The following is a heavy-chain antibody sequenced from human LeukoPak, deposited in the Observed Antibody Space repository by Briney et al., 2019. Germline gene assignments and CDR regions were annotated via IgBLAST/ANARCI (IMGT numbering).Heavy chain of an antibody. J-gene: IGHJ4*02. D-gene: IGHD3-16*02. CDR1: GISVSSNY. V-gene: IGHV3-66*01. CDR3: ARDLATRQRTGLYDS. CDR2: IYVDGST. Sequence: GGSLRLSRAASGISVSSNYMSWVRQAPGKGLQWVSVIYVDGSTYYADSVKGRITISRDNSRNTLYLQMNSLRAEDTAVYYCARDLATRQRTGLYDSWGQGALVTVSS.